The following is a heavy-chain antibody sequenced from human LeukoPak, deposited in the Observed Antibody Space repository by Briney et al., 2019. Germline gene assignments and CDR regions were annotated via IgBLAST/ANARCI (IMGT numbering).Heavy chain of an antibody. Sequence: GGSLRLSCAASGFTFSSYSMNWVRQAPGKGLEWVSAISGSGGSTYYADSVKGRLTISRDNSKNTLYLQMNSLRAEDTAVYYCAKERLGYGEYYFDYWGQGTLVTVSS. CDR1: GFTFSSYS. CDR2: ISGSGGST. D-gene: IGHD5-12*01. J-gene: IGHJ4*02. V-gene: IGHV3-23*01. CDR3: AKERLGYGEYYFDY.